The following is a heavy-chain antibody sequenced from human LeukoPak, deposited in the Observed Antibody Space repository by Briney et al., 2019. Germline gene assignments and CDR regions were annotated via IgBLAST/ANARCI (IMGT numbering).Heavy chain of an antibody. J-gene: IGHJ4*02. D-gene: IGHD3-22*01. Sequence: PSETLSLTCSVSGGSISSYYWSWIRQPPGKGLEWIGYIYYSGSTNYNPSLKSRVTISVDASKNQFSLKVTSVTAADTAVYYCAKTGYYYDSSGYYEDYWGQGTLVTVSS. CDR1: GGSISSYY. CDR3: AKTGYYYDSSGYYEDY. CDR2: IYYSGST. V-gene: IGHV4-59*01.